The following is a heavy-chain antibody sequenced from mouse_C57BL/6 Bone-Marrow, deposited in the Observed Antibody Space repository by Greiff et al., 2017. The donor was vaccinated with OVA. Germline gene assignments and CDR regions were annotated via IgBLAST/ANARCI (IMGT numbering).Heavy chain of an antibody. CDR1: GYSITSGYY. Sequence: DVKLQESGPGLVKPSQSLSLTCSVTGYSITSGYYWNWIRQFPGNKLEWMGYISYDGSNNYNPSLKNRISITRDTSKNQFFLKLNSVTTEDTATYYCARDRADRNWYFDVWGTGTTVTVSS. CDR3: ARDRADRNWYFDV. J-gene: IGHJ1*03. CDR2: ISYDGSN. V-gene: IGHV3-6*01. D-gene: IGHD3-1*01.